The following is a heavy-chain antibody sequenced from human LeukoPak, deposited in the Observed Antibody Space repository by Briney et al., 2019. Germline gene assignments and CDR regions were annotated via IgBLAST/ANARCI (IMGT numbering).Heavy chain of an antibody. CDR2: IYYSGST. Sequence: NTSETLSLTCAVYGGSFSGYYWSWIRQPPGKGLEWIGYIYYSGSTNYNPSLKSRVTISVDTSKNQFSLKLSSVTAADTAVYYCARTVYCSSTSCHIRNKYFDYWGQGTLVTVSS. CDR3: ARTVYCSSTSCHIRNKYFDY. J-gene: IGHJ4*02. D-gene: IGHD2-2*02. V-gene: IGHV4-59*01. CDR1: GGSFSGYY.